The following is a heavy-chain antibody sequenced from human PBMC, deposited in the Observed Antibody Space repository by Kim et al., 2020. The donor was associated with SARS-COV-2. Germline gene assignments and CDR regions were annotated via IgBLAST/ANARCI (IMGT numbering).Heavy chain of an antibody. J-gene: IGHJ6*02. CDR1: GGSISSSSYY. V-gene: IGHV4-39*01. Sequence: SETLSLTCTVSGGSISSSSYYWGWIRQPPGKGLEWIGSIYYSGSTYYNPSLKSRVTISVDTSKNQFSLKLSSVTAADTAVYYCARHPVPPWSSSWRKIRGYYGMDVWGQGTTVTVSS. CDR2: IYYSGST. CDR3: ARHPVPPWSSSWRKIRGYYGMDV. D-gene: IGHD6-13*01.